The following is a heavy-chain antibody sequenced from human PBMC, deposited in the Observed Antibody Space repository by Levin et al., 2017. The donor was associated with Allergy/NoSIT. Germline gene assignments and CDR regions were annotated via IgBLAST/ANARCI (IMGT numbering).Heavy chain of an antibody. V-gene: IGHV1-2*02. D-gene: IGHD2-2*01. Sequence: ASVKVSCKASGYIFTDHHLHWVRQAPGQGLEWMGWINPNSGGTKYAQKFQGRVTMTRDTSISTAYMDLSSLRSDDTALYYCARFLGPCSSASCPIYYYFHYMDVWGKGTTVTVSS. CDR1: GYIFTDHH. CDR3: ARFLGPCSSASCPIYYYFHYMDV. J-gene: IGHJ6*03. CDR2: INPNSGGT.